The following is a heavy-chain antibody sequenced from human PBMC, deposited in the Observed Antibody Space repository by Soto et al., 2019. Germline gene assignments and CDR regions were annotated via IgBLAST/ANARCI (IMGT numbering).Heavy chain of an antibody. CDR2: IYYSGNT. CDR1: GGSISSGDYY. Sequence: SETLSLTCTVSGGSISSGDYYWSWIRQPPGKGLEWIGYIYYSGNTYYNPSLKSRVTISVDTSKKQFSLKLRSVTAADTAVHYCARTTLVVTARLQYYFDYWGQGTLVTVSS. J-gene: IGHJ4*02. D-gene: IGHD2-21*02. V-gene: IGHV4-30-4*01. CDR3: ARTTLVVTARLQYYFDY.